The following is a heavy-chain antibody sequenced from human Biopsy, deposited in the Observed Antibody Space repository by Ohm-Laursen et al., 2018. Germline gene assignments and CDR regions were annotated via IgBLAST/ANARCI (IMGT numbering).Heavy chain of an antibody. CDR2: VYNGGIT. CDR1: GGSIISYY. D-gene: IGHD3-3*01. J-gene: IGHJ4*02. V-gene: IGHV4-59*07. CDR3: AKGITVYGVVLPYYFDD. Sequence: SDTLSLTCSVSGGSIISYYWTWIRQPPGKGLEWIGHVYNGGITNYNPSLKSRVTISVDPSKNQFSLKLNAVTAADTAVYYCAKGITVYGVVLPYYFDDWGQGTLVTVSS.